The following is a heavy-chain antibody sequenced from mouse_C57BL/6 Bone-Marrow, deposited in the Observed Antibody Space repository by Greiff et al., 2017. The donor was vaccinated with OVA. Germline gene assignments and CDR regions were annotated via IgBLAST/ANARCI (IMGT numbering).Heavy chain of an antibody. Sequence: EVKLVESGGGLVKPGGSLKLSCAASGFTFSSYAMSWVRQTPEKRLEWVATISDGGSYTYYPDNVKGRFTISRDNAKNNLYLQMSHLKSEDTAMYYCARDRYYYGSMDYWGQGTSVTVSS. V-gene: IGHV5-4*01. D-gene: IGHD1-1*01. J-gene: IGHJ4*01. CDR1: GFTFSSYA. CDR2: ISDGGSYT. CDR3: ARDRYYYGSMDY.